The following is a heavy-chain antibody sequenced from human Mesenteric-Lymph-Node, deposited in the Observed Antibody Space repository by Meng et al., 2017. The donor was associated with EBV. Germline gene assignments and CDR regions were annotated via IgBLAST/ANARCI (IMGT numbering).Heavy chain of an antibody. D-gene: IGHD3-22*01. J-gene: IGHJ5*02. CDR2: INTNTGDP. CDR3: ARDDSSAYPNQELLDP. V-gene: IGHV7-4-1*02. Sequence: QVQLVQSGSELKKPGAAVTLSCKSSGYTPTTYAINWVRQAPGQGLEWMGWINTNTGDPTYAQGFTGRFVFSLDTSVSTAYLQISGLKAEDTAVYFCARDDSSAYPNQELLDPWGEGTLVTVAS. CDR1: GYTPTTYA.